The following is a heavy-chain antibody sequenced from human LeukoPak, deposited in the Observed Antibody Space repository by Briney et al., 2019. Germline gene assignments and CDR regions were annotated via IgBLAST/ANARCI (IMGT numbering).Heavy chain of an antibody. Sequence: PSETLSLTCTVSGGSISSYYWSWIRQPPGKGLEWIGYIYYSGSTNYNPSLKSRVTISVDTSKNQFSLKLSSVTAADTAVYYCARERRSYGMDVWGQGTTVTVSS. J-gene: IGHJ6*02. CDR3: ARERRSYGMDV. CDR1: GGSISSYY. V-gene: IGHV4-59*08. D-gene: IGHD1-26*01. CDR2: IYYSGST.